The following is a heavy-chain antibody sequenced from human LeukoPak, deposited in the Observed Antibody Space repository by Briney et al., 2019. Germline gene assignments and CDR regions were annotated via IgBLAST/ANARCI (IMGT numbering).Heavy chain of an antibody. CDR2: IWYDGSNK. J-gene: IGHJ4*02. D-gene: IGHD6-19*01. V-gene: IGHV3-33*01. Sequence: GGSLRLSCAASGFTFSSYGMHWVRQAPGKGLEWAAVIWYDGSNKYYADSVKGRFTISRDNSKNTLYLQMNSLRAGDTAVYYCARDGAVAGTADYWGQGTLVTVSS. CDR1: GFTFSSYG. CDR3: ARDGAVAGTADY.